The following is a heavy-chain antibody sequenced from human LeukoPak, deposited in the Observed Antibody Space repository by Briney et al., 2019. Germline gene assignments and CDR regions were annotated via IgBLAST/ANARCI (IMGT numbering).Heavy chain of an antibody. J-gene: IGHJ6*02. Sequence: GGSLRLSCAASGFTFGTYSMSWVRQAPGKGLEWVSLISGSGDSRYYADSVKGRFTISRDNAKNTLWLQMNSLRAEDTAVYYCAKGVTTVRIYYHGMDVWGQGTTVTVSS. CDR1: GFTFGTYS. CDR2: ISGSGDSR. D-gene: IGHD4-17*01. CDR3: AKGVTTVRIYYHGMDV. V-gene: IGHV3-23*01.